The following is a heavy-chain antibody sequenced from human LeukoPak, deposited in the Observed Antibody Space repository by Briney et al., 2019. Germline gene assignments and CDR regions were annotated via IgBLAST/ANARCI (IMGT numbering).Heavy chain of an antibody. CDR2: IYYSGST. J-gene: IGHJ2*01. D-gene: IGHD4-23*01. CDR1: GGSISSGDYY. Sequence: SETLSLTCTVSGGSISSGDYYWSCIRQPPGKGLDWIGYIYYSGSTYYNPSLKSRVTISVDTSKNQFSLKLRSVTAADTAVYYCARGGGYGGIDWYFDVWGRGTLVTVSS. V-gene: IGHV4-30-4*01. CDR3: ARGGGYGGIDWYFDV.